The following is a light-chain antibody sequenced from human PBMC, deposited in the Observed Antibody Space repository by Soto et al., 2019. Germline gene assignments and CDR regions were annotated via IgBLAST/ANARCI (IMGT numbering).Light chain of an antibody. CDR1: SSDIGGYKY. CDR3: SSYTGSGTS. V-gene: IGLV2-14*01. CDR2: EVS. J-gene: IGLJ2*01. Sequence: QSALSQPASVSGSPGQSITISCTGTSSDIGGYKYVSWYQQYPGKAPKLMIYEVSYRPSGVSDRFSGSKSGNTASLTISGLQAEDEADYYCSSYTGSGTSFGGGTKVTVL.